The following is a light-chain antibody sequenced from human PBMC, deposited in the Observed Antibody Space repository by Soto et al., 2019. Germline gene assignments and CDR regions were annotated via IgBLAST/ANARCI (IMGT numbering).Light chain of an antibody. CDR2: GAS. J-gene: IGKJ2*03. Sequence: EIVLTQSPGTLSLSPGERATLSCRASQSIGGTSVAWFQQKPGQAPRLLIFGASSRYTGIPDRFSGSGSGTDFTLTINRLEPEDFAEYYCQQYGTSPYSFGQGTKLEIK. V-gene: IGKV3-20*01. CDR1: QSIGGTS. CDR3: QQYGTSPYS.